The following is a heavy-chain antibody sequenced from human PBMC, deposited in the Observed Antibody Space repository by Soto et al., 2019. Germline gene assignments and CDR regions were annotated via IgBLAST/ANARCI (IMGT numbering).Heavy chain of an antibody. CDR3: AKEQDCASTSCYCWAPGH. CDR2: VANDESKE. J-gene: IGHJ4*02. CDR1: GFAFSHYG. D-gene: IGHD2-2*01. V-gene: IGHV3-30*18. Sequence: QVQLVESGGGVVQPGTSLRLSCAASGFAFSHYGMHWIRQAPGKGPEWVAVVANDESKEYYADSVKGRFTISRDNSKNTLYLQMHSLRTEDTAVYYCAKEQDCASTSCYCWAPGHWGQGTLVTVFS.